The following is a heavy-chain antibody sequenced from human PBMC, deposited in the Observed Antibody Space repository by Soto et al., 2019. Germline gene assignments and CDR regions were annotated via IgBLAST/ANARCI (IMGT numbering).Heavy chain of an antibody. Sequence: QVQLQESGPGLVKPSETLSLTCTVSGGSISGYYWSWIRQPPGKGLEWIGYIYYSGSTNYNPSLKSGVTXSXAXXKNQCSRKRSAVTAADTAVYDCARDKHYHDSGGNPHRYFKLWGRGTMVTVSS. CDR1: GGSISGYY. J-gene: IGHJ2*01. V-gene: IGHV4-59*01. CDR2: IYYSGST. D-gene: IGHD3-22*01. CDR3: ARDKHYHDSGGNPHRYFKL.